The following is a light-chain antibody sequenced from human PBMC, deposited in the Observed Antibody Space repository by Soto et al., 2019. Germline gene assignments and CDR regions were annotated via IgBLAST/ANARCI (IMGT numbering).Light chain of an antibody. CDR2: AAS. Sequence: AIRMTQSPSSFSASTGDRVTITCRASQGISSYLAWYQQKPGKAPKLLIYAASTLQSGVPSRFSGSGSGTDFTLTISCLQSEDFATYYCQQYYSYHQELTVGGGTKVDIK. CDR1: QGISSY. V-gene: IGKV1-8*01. J-gene: IGKJ4*01. CDR3: QQYYSYHQELT.